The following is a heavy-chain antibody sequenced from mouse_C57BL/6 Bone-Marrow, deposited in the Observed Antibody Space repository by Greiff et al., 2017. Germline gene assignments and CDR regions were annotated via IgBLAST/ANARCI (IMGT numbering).Heavy chain of an antibody. D-gene: IGHD1-1*01. Sequence: VQLQQSGAELARPGASVKLSCKASGYTFTSYGISWVKQRTGQGLEWIGEIYPRSGNTYYNEKFKGKATLTADKSSSPAYMELRSLTSEDSAVYFCAREALYYDGSFYWYFDVWGTGTTVTVSS. CDR1: GYTFTSYG. V-gene: IGHV1-81*01. CDR3: AREALYYDGSFYWYFDV. J-gene: IGHJ1*03. CDR2: IYPRSGNT.